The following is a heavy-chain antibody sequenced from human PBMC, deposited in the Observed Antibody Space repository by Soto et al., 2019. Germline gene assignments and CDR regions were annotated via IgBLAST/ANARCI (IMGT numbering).Heavy chain of an antibody. D-gene: IGHD1-20*01. CDR3: TKGPNWNYYYYGVDV. J-gene: IGHJ6*02. Sequence: SETLSLTCTVSGDSVSNYYWSWIRQPAGRGLEWIGRVYSSGATNYNPSLNGRVTMSVDTSRNQFSLRLSSVTAADTAIYYCTKGPNWNYYYYGVDVWGQGTADTV. CDR2: VYSSGAT. V-gene: IGHV4-4*07. CDR1: GDSVSNYY.